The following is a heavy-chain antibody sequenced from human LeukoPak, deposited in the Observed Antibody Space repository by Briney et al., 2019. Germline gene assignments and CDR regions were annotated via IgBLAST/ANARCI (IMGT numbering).Heavy chain of an antibody. CDR1: GYTFTGYY. J-gene: IGHJ4*02. V-gene: IGHV1-2*02. CDR3: AREGRLGLAFDY. D-gene: IGHD2-21*01. Sequence: ASVKVSCKASGYTFTGYYMHWVRQAPGQGLEWMGWINPNSGGTNYAQKLQGRVTMTTDTSTSTAYMELRSLRSDDTAVYYCAREGRLGLAFDYWGQGTLVTVSS. CDR2: INPNSGGT.